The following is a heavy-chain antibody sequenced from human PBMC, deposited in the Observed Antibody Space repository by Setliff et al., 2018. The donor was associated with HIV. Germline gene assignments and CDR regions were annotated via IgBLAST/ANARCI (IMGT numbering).Heavy chain of an antibody. CDR2: IKQAGSEK. Sequence: LRLSCAASGFTFSSYWMSWVRQAPGKGLEWVANIKQAGSEKYYVDSVKGRFTISRDNAKNSLYLQMNSLRAEDTAVYYCARLSTNYGEHDAFDIWGQGTMVTVSS. J-gene: IGHJ3*02. CDR1: GFTFSSYW. D-gene: IGHD4-17*01. CDR3: ARLSTNYGEHDAFDI. V-gene: IGHV3-7*01.